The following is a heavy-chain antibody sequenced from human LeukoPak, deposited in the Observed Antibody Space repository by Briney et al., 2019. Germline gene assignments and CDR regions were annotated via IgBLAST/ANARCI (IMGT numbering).Heavy chain of an antibody. CDR1: GFAFSRHT. CDR2: IESDVTNK. D-gene: IGHD3-3*02. CDR3: ARQDISLDD. V-gene: IGHV3-30-3*01. Sequence: PGGSLRLSCAASGFAFSRHTMRWVRQAPGKGLEWVAVIESDVTNKYHADSVKGRFTISRDNSKNTLYLQMSSLRPEDTALYFCARQDISLDDWGQGTLVTVSS. J-gene: IGHJ4*02.